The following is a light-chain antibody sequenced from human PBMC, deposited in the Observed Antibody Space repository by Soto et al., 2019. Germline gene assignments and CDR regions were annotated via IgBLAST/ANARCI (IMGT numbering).Light chain of an antibody. CDR2: GAS. Sequence: PGERATLSSRAIQSVDDSHVASWQQRRRLPPRLLIYGASNRAAAIPDRFSGSGAWGDYTLTISRLQPEEFAVYFCQQYCNTSPRTFGQGTRLEIK. CDR3: QQYCNTSPRT. CDR1: QSVDDSH. V-gene: IGKV3-20*01. J-gene: IGKJ5*01.